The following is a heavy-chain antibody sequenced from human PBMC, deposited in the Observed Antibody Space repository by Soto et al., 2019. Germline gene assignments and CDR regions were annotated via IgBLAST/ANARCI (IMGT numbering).Heavy chain of an antibody. CDR1: GFTFSSYA. CDR3: ARDQEDIVVVPAAVGANWFDP. V-gene: IGHV3-30-3*01. CDR2: ISYDGSNK. Sequence: GGSLRLSCAASGFTFSSYAMHWVRQAPGKGLEWVAVISYDGSNKYYADSVKGRFTISRDNSKNTLYLQMNSLRAEDTAVYYCARDQEDIVVVPAAVGANWFDPWGQGTLVTVSS. D-gene: IGHD2-2*01. J-gene: IGHJ5*02.